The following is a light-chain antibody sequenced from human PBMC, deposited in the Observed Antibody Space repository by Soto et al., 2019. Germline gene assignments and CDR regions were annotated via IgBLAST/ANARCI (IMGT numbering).Light chain of an antibody. CDR1: QTISFY. J-gene: IGKJ2*01. CDR2: ATS. CDR3: QQSFSTPHT. Sequence: IQMTQSPSSLSASVGDTVTITCRASQTISFYLNWYQQKPGRTPNLLIYATSSLQSGVPSRFDGGGSGTEFTLTISSLQPDDFATYYCQQSFSTPHTFGQGTKLELK. V-gene: IGKV1-39*01.